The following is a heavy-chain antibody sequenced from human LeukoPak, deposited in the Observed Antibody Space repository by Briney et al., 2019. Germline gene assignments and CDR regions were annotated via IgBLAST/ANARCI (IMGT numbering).Heavy chain of an antibody. Sequence: SETLSLTCTVSGGSISSYYWSWIRQPPGKGLEWIGRIYTSGSTNYNPSLKSRVTMSVDTSKNQFSLKLSSVTAADTAVYYCARDLDYDSSGYYLVLPTWGQGTLVTVPS. J-gene: IGHJ5*02. D-gene: IGHD3-22*01. CDR1: GGSISSYY. CDR2: IYTSGST. V-gene: IGHV4-4*07. CDR3: ARDLDYDSSGYYLVLPT.